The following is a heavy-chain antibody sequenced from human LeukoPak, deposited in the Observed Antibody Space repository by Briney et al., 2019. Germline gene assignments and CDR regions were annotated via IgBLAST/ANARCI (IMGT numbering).Heavy chain of an antibody. J-gene: IGHJ4*02. CDR1: GFTFSSYA. CDR3: ARDWDTAIGIDY. CDR2: ISYDGSNK. V-gene: IGHV3-30-3*01. Sequence: PGGSLRLSCAASGFTFSSYAMHWVRQAPGKGLEWVAVISYDGSNKYYADSVKGRFTISRDNSKNTLYLQMNSLRAEDTAVYYCARDWDTAIGIDYWGQGTLVTVSS. D-gene: IGHD5-18*01.